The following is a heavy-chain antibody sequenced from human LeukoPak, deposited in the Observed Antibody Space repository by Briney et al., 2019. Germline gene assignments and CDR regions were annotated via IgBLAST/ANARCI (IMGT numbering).Heavy chain of an antibody. V-gene: IGHV3-48*01. CDR1: GFTFSSYS. D-gene: IGHD3-22*01. CDR2: ISSSSSTI. J-gene: IGHJ4*02. CDR3: ARDEVYYDSSGYS. Sequence: GGSLRLSCAASGFTFSSYSMNWVRQAPGKGLEWVSYISSSSSTIYYADSVKGRFTISRDSAKNSLYLQMNSLRAEDTAVYYCARDEVYYDSSGYSWGQGTLVTVSS.